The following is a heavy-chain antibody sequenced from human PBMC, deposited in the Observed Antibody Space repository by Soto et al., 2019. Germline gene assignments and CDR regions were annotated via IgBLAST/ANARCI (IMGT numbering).Heavy chain of an antibody. CDR1: GYSISSSNW. Sequence: SETLSLTCAVSGYSISSSNWWGWIRQPPGKGPEWIGYIYYSGSTYYNPSLKSRATISADTSQNQFSLKLNSVTAADTAVYYCARDVGIWFGELSSSANYYYGMDVWGQGTTVTVSS. CDR3: ARDVGIWFGELSSSANYYYGMDV. J-gene: IGHJ6*02. D-gene: IGHD3-10*01. V-gene: IGHV4-28*03. CDR2: IYYSGST.